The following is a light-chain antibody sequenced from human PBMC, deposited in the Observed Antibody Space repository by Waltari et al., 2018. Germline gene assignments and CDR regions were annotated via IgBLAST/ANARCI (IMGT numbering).Light chain of an antibody. V-gene: IGLV2-18*02. J-gene: IGLJ3*02. CDR3: SSFTSSNTWV. CDR2: EVN. Sequence: WCQQAPGTAPKLSIYEVNNRPSGVPDRFSGSKSGNTASLTISGLQAEDEADYYCSSFTSSNTWVFGGGTKLTVL.